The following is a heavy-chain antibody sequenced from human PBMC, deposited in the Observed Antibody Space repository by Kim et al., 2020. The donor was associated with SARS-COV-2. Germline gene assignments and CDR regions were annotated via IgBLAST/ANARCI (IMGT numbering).Heavy chain of an antibody. Sequence: GGSLRLSCAASGFTFSNYWMGWVRQAPGKGLEWVANIKEDGSDKFYVDSVKGRFTISRDNAKNSLYLQMNSLRAEDTAVYSCARDTYSFFDLWGRGTLVTVSS. J-gene: IGHJ2*01. D-gene: IGHD5-12*01. CDR3: ARDTYSFFDL. CDR2: IKEDGSDK. CDR1: GFTFSNYW. V-gene: IGHV3-7*01.